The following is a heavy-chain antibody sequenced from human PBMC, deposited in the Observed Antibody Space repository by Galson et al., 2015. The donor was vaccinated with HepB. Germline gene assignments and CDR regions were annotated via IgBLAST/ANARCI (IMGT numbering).Heavy chain of an antibody. Sequence: SVKVSCKASGGTFSSYAISWVRQAPGQGLEWMGGIIPILGIANYAQKFQGRVTITADKSTSTAYMELSSLRSEDTAVYYCARGLGVPAAIGDYYYYMDVWGNGTTVIVSS. V-gene: IGHV1-69*10. CDR1: GGTFSSYA. CDR2: IIPILGIA. CDR3: ARGLGVPAAIGDYYYYMDV. J-gene: IGHJ6*03. D-gene: IGHD2-2*01.